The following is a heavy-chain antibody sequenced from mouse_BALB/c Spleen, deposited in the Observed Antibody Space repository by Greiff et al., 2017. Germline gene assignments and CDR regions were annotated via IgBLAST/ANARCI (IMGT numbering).Heavy chain of an antibody. D-gene: IGHD2-1*01. Sequence: QVQLKQPGAELVKPGTSVKLSCKASGYNFTSYWINWVKLRPGQGLEWIGDIYPGSGSTNYNEKFKSKATLTVDTSSSTAYMQLSSLASEDSALYYCATPIYYGNYDYAMDYWGQGTSVTVSS. J-gene: IGHJ4*01. CDR1: GYNFTSYW. V-gene: IGHV1-55*01. CDR3: ATPIYYGNYDYAMDY. CDR2: IYPGSGST.